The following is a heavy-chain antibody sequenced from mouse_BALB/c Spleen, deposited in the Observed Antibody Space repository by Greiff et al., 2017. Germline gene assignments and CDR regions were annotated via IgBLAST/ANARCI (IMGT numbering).Heavy chain of an antibody. CDR1: GFTFSSYA. CDR3: ARVDYGNSAWFAY. J-gene: IGHJ3*01. V-gene: IGHV5-6-5*01. D-gene: IGHD2-1*01. Sequence: EVKLVESGGGLVKPGGSLKLSCAASGFTFSSYAMSWVRQTPEKRLEWVASISSGGSTYYPDSVKGRFTISRDNARNILYLQMSSLRSEDTAMYYCARVDYGNSAWFAYWGQGTLVTVSA. CDR2: ISSGGST.